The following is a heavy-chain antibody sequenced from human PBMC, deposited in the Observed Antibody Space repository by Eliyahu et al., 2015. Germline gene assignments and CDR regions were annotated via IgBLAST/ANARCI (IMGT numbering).Heavy chain of an antibody. Sequence: KPSETLSLTCAVYGGSFSGYYWSWIRQPPGKGLEWIGEINHSGSTNYNPSLKSRVTISVDTSKNQFSLKLSSVTAADTAVYYCASFFPISIAAADYWGQGTLVTVSS. D-gene: IGHD6-13*01. V-gene: IGHV4-34*01. CDR3: ASFFPISIAAADY. J-gene: IGHJ4*02. CDR2: INHSGST. CDR1: GGSFSGYY.